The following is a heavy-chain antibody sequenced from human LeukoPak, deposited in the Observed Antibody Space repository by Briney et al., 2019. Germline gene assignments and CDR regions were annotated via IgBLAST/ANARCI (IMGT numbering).Heavy chain of an antibody. CDR2: ISSRSDYI. J-gene: IGHJ3*02. CDR3: ARRGASGYYVFDI. Sequence: GGSLRLSCAASGFTFSIFSIHWVRQAPGKGLEWVSSISSRSDYIYYADSVRGRFTISRDNAKNSLYLQLNSLTAEDTAVYYCARRGASGYYVFDIWGQGTMVTVSS. V-gene: IGHV3-21*01. CDR1: GFTFSIFS. D-gene: IGHD3-22*01.